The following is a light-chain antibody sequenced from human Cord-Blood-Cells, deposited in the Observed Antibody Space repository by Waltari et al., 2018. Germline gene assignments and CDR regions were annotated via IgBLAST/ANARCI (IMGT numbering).Light chain of an antibody. J-gene: IGKJ2*03. CDR2: GAS. V-gene: IGKV3-20*01. CDR1: QSVSRSY. CDR3: QQYGSSPRS. Sequence: EIVLTQSPGTLSLSPGERATLSCRASQSVSRSYLPWYQQKPGQPPRLLIYGASSRATGIPDRFSGSGSGTDFTLTISRLEPEDFAVYYGQQYGSSPRSFGQGTKLEIK.